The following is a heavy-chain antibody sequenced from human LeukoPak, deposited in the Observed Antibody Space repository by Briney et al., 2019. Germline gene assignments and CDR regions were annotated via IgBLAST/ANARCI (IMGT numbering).Heavy chain of an antibody. Sequence: SETLSLTCTVSGGSIRSYYWSWIRQPPGKGLEWYGYIDYSGSTNYNPSLKSRVTISLDTSKNQFSLKLSSVTAADTAVYYCARAGIQLWLAAFDIWGQGTMVTVSS. CDR2: IDYSGST. J-gene: IGHJ3*02. D-gene: IGHD5-18*01. CDR1: GGSIRSYY. CDR3: ARAGIQLWLAAFDI. V-gene: IGHV4-59*01.